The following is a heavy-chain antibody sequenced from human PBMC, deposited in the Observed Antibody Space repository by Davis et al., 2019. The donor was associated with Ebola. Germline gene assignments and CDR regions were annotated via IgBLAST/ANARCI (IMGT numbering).Heavy chain of an antibody. CDR1: GFSIRGYS. Sequence: GESLNIPCTASGFSIRGYSMHWLRQGEGKGLVWVLRINSDASRVTYADSVKGRFTISRDNAKNTLYLQMNSLRVEDTVVSYCARKTVGARDGAGTTDNAIDIWGQGTMITISS. V-gene: IGHV3-74*03. D-gene: IGHD1-26*01. J-gene: IGHJ3*02. CDR3: ARKTVGARDGAGTTDNAIDI. CDR2: INSDASRV.